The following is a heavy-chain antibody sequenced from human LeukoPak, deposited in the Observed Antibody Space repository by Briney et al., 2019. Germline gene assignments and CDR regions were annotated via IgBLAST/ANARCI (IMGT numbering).Heavy chain of an antibody. CDR2: ISSSGSTI. D-gene: IGHD4-23*01. J-gene: IGHJ6*03. V-gene: IGHV3-48*03. CDR3: ARVDYGGNMWVVGEGYYYYYMDV. CDR1: GFTFSSYE. Sequence: GGSLRLSCAASGFTFSSYEMNWVRQAPGKGLEWVSYISSSGSTIYYADSVKGRFTISRDNAKNSLYLQMNSLRAEDTAVYYCARVDYGGNMWVVGEGYYYYYMDVWGKGTTVTISS.